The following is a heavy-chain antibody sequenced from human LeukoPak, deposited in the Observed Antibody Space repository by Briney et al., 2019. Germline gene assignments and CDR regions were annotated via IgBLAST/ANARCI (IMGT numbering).Heavy chain of an antibody. CDR3: ARDSRYYGSGSYLLSDY. V-gene: IGHV3-48*03. CDR2: ISSSGSTI. CDR1: GFTFSSYV. Sequence: GGSLRLSCAASGFTFSSYVMNWVRQAPGKGLEWVAYISSSGSTIYYADSVKGRFTISRDNAKNSLYLQMNSLRAEDTAVYYCARDSRYYGSGSYLLSDYWGQGTLVTVSS. D-gene: IGHD3-10*01. J-gene: IGHJ4*02.